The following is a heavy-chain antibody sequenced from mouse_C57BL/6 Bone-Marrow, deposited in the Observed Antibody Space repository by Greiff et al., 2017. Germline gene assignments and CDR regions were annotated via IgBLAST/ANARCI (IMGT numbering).Heavy chain of an antibody. J-gene: IGHJ2*01. CDR2: INPSNGGT. V-gene: IGHV1-53*01. Sequence: QVQLQQPGTELVKPGASVKLSCKASGYTFNRYWMHWVKQRPGPGLEWIGNINPSNGGTKYNEKFKSKATLTVDKSSSTAYMQLSSLTSDDSAVYYCARATVVHFDYWGQGTTLTVSS. CDR1: GYTFNRYW. D-gene: IGHD1-1*01. CDR3: ARATVVHFDY.